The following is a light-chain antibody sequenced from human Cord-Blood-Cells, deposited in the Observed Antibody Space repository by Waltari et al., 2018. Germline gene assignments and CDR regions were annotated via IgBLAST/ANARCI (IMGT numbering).Light chain of an antibody. CDR2: EAS. J-gene: IGKJ3*01. V-gene: IGKV3-11*01. Sequence: EIVLTQSPAPLSFSPGERATLSCRASKSVISYLAWYQQKPGQAPRLLIYEASNRATGIPSRFRGSGYGTDFTLTINSLGPEEFAVYYCQQRSNWPPNTFGPGTKVDIK. CDR3: QQRSNWPPNT. CDR1: KSVISY.